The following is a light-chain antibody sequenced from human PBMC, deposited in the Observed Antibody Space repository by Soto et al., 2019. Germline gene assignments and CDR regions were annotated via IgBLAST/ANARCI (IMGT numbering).Light chain of an antibody. J-gene: IGKJ5*01. CDR3: MQALQSLT. CDR1: ARLLHKNGYNY. CDR2: FGS. V-gene: IGKV2-28*01. Sequence: TQSPLSLSVTPGEAASISCMSSARLLHKNGYNYVDWYVQKPGQSPQLLIYFGSNRAPGVPDRFSGSGSGTDFTLKINRVEAEDVGTYYCMQALQSLTFGQGTRLEIK.